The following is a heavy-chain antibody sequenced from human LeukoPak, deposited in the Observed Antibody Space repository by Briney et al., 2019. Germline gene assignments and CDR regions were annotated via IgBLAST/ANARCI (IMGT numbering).Heavy chain of an antibody. J-gene: IGHJ4*03. D-gene: IGHD5-12*01. CDR1: GFSFSNYA. CDR2: IVAGSGAT. V-gene: IGHV3-23*01. Sequence: GGSLRLSCAAAGFSFSNYAMKWVRQAPGKGLEWVSLIVAGSGATFYADSVKGRFTISRDKSKNTLYLQMKSLRAEDTAVYHCAKGGYDYVEIGYFDYWGQGALVTVSS. CDR3: AKGGYDYVEIGYFDY.